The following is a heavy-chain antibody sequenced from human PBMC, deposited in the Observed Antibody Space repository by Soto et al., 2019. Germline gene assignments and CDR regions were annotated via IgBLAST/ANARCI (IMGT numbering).Heavy chain of an antibody. CDR3: ARASESETYYYDSSGYYPASYFDY. J-gene: IGHJ4*02. D-gene: IGHD3-22*01. CDR2: IYYSGST. Sequence: PSETLSLTCTVSGGSISSGGYYWSWIRQHPGKGLGWIGYIYYSGSTYYNPSLKSRVTISVDTSKNQFSLKLSSVTAADTAVYYCARASESETYYYDSSGYYPASYFDYRGQGTLVTVSS. CDR1: GGSISSGGYY. V-gene: IGHV4-31*03.